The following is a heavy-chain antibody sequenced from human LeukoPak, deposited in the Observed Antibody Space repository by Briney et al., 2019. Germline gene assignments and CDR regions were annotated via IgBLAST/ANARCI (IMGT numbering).Heavy chain of an antibody. V-gene: IGHV4-31*03. CDR1: GGSISSGGYY. J-gene: IGHJ4*02. D-gene: IGHD3-22*01. CDR3: ARLQYYDSSGSKGYYFDY. Sequence: SQTLSLTCTVSGGSISSGGYYWSWIRQHPGKGLEWIGYIYYSGSTYYNPPLKSRVTISVDTSKNQFSLKLSSVTAADTAVYYCARLQYYDSSGSKGYYFDYWGQGTLVTVSS. CDR2: IYYSGST.